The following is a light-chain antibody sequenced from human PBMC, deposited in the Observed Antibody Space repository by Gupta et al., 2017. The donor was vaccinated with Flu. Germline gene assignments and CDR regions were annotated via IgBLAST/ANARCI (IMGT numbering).Light chain of an antibody. Sequence: DIQMTQSPSSLSASVGDRVTVTCRTSHTINNRLNWYQQKPGKAPKLLIFAASSSQSGVPSRFSGSGSGTDFTLTISGLQRDDFATYYCQQSSHMFPYTFGQRTKLEI. CDR3: QQSSHMFPYT. CDR1: HTINNR. CDR2: AAS. V-gene: IGKV1-39*01. J-gene: IGKJ2*01.